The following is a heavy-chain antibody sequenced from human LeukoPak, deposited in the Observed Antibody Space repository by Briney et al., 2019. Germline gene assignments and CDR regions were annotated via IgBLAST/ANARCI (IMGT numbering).Heavy chain of an antibody. CDR3: ARIYSSGWTYYYYMDV. V-gene: IGHV1-18*01. D-gene: IGHD6-19*01. Sequence: ASVKVSCKASGYTFTSYGISWVRQAPGQGLEWMGWISAYNGNTNYAQKVQDRVTMTTDTSTSTAYMELRSLRSDDTAVYYCARIYSSGWTYYYYMDVWGKGTTVTVSS. J-gene: IGHJ6*03. CDR2: ISAYNGNT. CDR1: GYTFTSYG.